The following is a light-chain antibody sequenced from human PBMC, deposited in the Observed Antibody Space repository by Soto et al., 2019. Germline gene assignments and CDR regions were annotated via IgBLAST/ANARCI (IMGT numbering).Light chain of an antibody. CDR3: QQLNSYPLT. CDR1: QGISSY. CDR2: VAS. J-gene: IGKJ4*01. Sequence: DIQLTQSPSFLSASVGDRVTITCRASQGISSYLAWYQQKPGKAPKLLIYVASTLQSGVPSRFSGSGSGTELSLTISSLQPEDFATYHCQQLNSYPLTFGGGTKVDIK. V-gene: IGKV1-9*01.